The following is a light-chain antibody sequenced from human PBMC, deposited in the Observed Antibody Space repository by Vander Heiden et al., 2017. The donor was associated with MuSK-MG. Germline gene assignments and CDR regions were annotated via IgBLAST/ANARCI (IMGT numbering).Light chain of an antibody. Sequence: QSALTQPASMSGSPGQSITISCTGISSAVGDYNYVSWYQQHPGNAPKLLIYDVSYRPSEISIRFSGSKSGNTASMTISELQTEDEADYYCSSYADSSTWVFGGGTKLAVL. J-gene: IGLJ3*02. CDR2: DVS. CDR1: SSAVGDYNY. V-gene: IGLV2-14*03. CDR3: SSYADSSTWV.